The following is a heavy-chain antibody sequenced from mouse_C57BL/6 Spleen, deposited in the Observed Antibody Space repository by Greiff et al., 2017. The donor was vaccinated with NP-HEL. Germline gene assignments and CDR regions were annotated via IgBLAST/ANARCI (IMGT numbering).Heavy chain of an antibody. CDR1: GYTFTSYW. J-gene: IGHJ3*01. Sequence: LVRPGTSVKLSCKASGYTFTSYWMHWVKQRPGHGLEWIGVIDPSDSYTNYNQPFKCKATLTVDTSSSTAYMQLSSLTSEDAAVYDCARDTTVVDTEAYWGQGTLVTVSA. CDR2: IDPSDSYT. D-gene: IGHD1-1*01. CDR3: ARDTTVVDTEAY. V-gene: IGHV1-59*01.